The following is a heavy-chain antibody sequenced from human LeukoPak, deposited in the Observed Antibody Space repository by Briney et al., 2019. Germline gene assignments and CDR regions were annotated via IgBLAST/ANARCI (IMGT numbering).Heavy chain of an antibody. J-gene: IGHJ6*03. CDR2: IYSGGST. CDR3: ARANYDPFYYYYYYMDV. D-gene: IGHD1-7*01. Sequence: GGSLRLSCAASGFTVSSNYMSWVRQAPGKGLEWVSVIYSGGSTYYADSVKGRFTISRDNSKNTLYLQMNSLRAEDTAVYYCARANYDPFYYYYYYMDVWGKGTTVTISS. CDR1: GFTVSSNY. V-gene: IGHV3-53*01.